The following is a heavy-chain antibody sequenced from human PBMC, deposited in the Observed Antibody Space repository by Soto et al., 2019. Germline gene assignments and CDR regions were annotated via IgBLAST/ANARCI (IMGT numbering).Heavy chain of an antibody. V-gene: IGHV4-39*01. Sequence: PSETLSLTCTVSGGSITSSGYYWGWIRQPPGKGLEWIGTIHYSGNTYYKPSLKSRLTISVDTSKDQFALKLSSVTAADTAVYYCARGDAYNYVDFWGQGTLVTVSS. CDR2: IHYSGNT. J-gene: IGHJ4*02. D-gene: IGHD1-1*01. CDR1: GGSITSSGYY. CDR3: ARGDAYNYVDF.